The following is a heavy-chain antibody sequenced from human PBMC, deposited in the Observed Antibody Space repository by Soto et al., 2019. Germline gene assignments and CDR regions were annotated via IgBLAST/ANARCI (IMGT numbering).Heavy chain of an antibody. Sequence: PSETLSLTCTVSGVPISTDDYYWTWIRQPPGKGLEWIGYIYYSGSTYYNWSLKSRVTISIDRSKKQFSLNLSSGTAADTAVYYCASRDPGTSVDYWGQGTLVTVSS. D-gene: IGHD1-7*01. CDR3: ASRDPGTSVDY. J-gene: IGHJ4*02. CDR2: IYYSGST. V-gene: IGHV4-30-4*01. CDR1: GVPISTDDYY.